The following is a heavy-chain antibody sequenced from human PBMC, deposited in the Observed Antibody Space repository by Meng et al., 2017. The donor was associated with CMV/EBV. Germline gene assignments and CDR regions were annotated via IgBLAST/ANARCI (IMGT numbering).Heavy chain of an antibody. V-gene: IGHV4-34*01. CDR2: ISHSGST. J-gene: IGHJ4*02. Sequence: SETLSLTCAVYGGSFSGYYWSWIRQPPGKGLEWIGEISHSGSTNYNPSLKSRVTISVDTSKNQFSLKLSSVTAADTAVYYCARGSRLRFLEWLLYGRGYFDYWGQGTLVTVSS. D-gene: IGHD3-3*01. CDR3: ARGSRLRFLEWLLYGRGYFDY. CDR1: GGSFSGYY.